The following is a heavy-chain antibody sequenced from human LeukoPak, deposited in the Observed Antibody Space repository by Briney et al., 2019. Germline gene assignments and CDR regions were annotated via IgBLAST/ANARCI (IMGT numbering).Heavy chain of an antibody. CDR2: ISSSSSYI. D-gene: IGHD3-22*01. CDR1: GFTFSSYS. Sequence: GGSLRLSRAASGFTFSSYSMNWVRQAPGKGLEWVSFISSSSSYIYYADSVKGRFTISRDNAKNSLYLQMNSLRAEDTAVYYCARDFHVRNYDIGGYSYWGQGTLVTVSS. CDR3: ARDFHVRNYDIGGYSY. V-gene: IGHV3-21*01. J-gene: IGHJ4*02.